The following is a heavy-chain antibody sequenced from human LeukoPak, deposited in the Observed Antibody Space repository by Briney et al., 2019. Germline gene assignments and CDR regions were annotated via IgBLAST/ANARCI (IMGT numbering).Heavy chain of an antibody. D-gene: IGHD6-13*01. V-gene: IGHV4-59*12. CDR3: ARDRGAAAGSPRSNWFDP. CDR2: IYYSGST. CDR1: GGSISSYY. Sequence: SETLSLTCTVSGGSISSYYWSWIRQPPGKGLEWIGYIYYSGSTYYNPSLKSRVTISVDTSKNQFSLKLSSVTAADTAVYYCARDRGAAAGSPRSNWFDPWGQGTLVTVSS. J-gene: IGHJ5*02.